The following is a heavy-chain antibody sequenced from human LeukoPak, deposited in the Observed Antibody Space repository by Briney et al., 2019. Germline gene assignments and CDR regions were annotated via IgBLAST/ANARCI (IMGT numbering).Heavy chain of an antibody. CDR1: GGSISSSYW. Sequence: SETLSLTCAVSGGSISSSYWWSWVRQPPGKGLEWIGEIYHSGSTNYNPSLKSRVTISVDKSKNQFSLKLSSVTAADTAVYYCARGPSYALYYYYYYGMDVWGQGTTVTVSS. CDR3: ARGPSYALYYYYYYGMDV. J-gene: IGHJ6*02. D-gene: IGHD2-2*01. V-gene: IGHV4-4*02. CDR2: IYHSGST.